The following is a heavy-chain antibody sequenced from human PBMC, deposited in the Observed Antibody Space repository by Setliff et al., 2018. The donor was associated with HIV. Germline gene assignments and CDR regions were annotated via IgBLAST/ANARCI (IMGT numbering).Heavy chain of an antibody. J-gene: IGHJ3*02. CDR3: ARHSLGNIGDYIRIGAIDI. Sequence: PSETLSLTCTVSGGSISSRNSYWAWIRQPPGKGLEWIGTIYYSGTTHYNPSLNSRVIISVDTSKNQFSLRLNSVTAADTAVYYCARHSLGNIGDYIRIGAIDIWGQGTMVT. D-gene: IGHD4-17*01. CDR2: IYYSGTT. V-gene: IGHV4-39*01. CDR1: GGSISSRNSY.